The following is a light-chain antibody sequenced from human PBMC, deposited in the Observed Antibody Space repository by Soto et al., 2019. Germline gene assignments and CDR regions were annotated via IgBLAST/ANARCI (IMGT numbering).Light chain of an antibody. CDR3: HQYGSSPRT. Sequence: EIVLTQSPGTLSLSPGDRATLSCRASQSVSSNFLAWYQQKPGQAPRLLIYGASIRATGIPDRFSGSGSGTDFTLTIRRLEPEDFAMNVCHQYGSSPRTFGQGTKVEIK. J-gene: IGKJ1*01. CDR2: GAS. V-gene: IGKV3-20*01. CDR1: QSVSSNF.